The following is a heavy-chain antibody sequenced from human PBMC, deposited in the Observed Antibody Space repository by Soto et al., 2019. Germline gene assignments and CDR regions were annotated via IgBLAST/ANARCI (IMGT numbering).Heavy chain of an antibody. CDR1: GGSISSGGYY. CDR3: ARRYGGNFDY. J-gene: IGHJ4*02. D-gene: IGHD2-15*01. V-gene: IGHV4-31*03. CDR2: IFYSGST. Sequence: QVQLQESGPGLVKPSQTLSLTCTVSGGSISSGGYYCSWIRQHPGKGLEWIGYIFYSGSTYYNPSLNSRVTISVDTSKNQFSLKLSSVSAADTAVYYCARRYGGNFDYWGQGTLVTVSS.